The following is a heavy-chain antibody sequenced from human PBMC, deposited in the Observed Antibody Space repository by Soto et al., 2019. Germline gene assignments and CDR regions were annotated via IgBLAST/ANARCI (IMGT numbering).Heavy chain of an antibody. CDR1: GGSISSGGYY. V-gene: IGHV4-31*03. CDR2: IYYSGST. CDR3: AREDRRVSGYTRFDY. Sequence: SETLSLTCTVSGGSISSGGYYWSWIRQHPGKGLEWIGYIYYSGSTYYNPSLKSRVTISVDTSKNQFSLKLSSVTAADTAVYYCAREDRRVSGYTRFDYWGQGTLVTVSS. J-gene: IGHJ4*02. D-gene: IGHD3-22*01.